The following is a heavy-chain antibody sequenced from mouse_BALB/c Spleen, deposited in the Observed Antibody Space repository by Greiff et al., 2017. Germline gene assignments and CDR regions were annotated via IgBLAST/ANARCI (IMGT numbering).Heavy chain of an antibody. CDR3: ARDQGYDYDAMDY. Sequence: VKLVESGPGLVAPSQSLSITCTVSGFSLTSYGVHWVRQPPGKGLEWLGVIWAGGSTNYNSALMSRLSISKDNSKSQVFLKMNSLQTDDTAMYYCARDQGYDYDAMDYWGQGTSVTVSS. D-gene: IGHD2-10*02. CDR2: IWAGGST. V-gene: IGHV2-9*02. CDR1: GFSLTSYG. J-gene: IGHJ4*01.